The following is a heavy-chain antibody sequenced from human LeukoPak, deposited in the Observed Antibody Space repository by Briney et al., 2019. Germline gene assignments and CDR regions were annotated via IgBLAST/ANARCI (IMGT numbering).Heavy chain of an antibody. CDR2: ISSSSSTI. CDR3: ARVPYGDYSSYNWFDP. J-gene: IGHJ5*02. CDR1: GFTFSGYS. V-gene: IGHV3-48*01. Sequence: GGSLRLSCAASGFTFSGYSMNWVRQAPGKGLEWVSYISSSSSTIYYAGSVKGRFTISRDNVKNSLYLQMNSLRAEDTAVYYCARVPYGDYSSYNWFDPWGQGTLVTVSS. D-gene: IGHD4-17*01.